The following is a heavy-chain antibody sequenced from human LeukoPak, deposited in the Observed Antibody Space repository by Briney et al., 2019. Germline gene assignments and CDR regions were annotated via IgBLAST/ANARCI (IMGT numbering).Heavy chain of an antibody. Sequence: GGSLRLSCAASGFTFSSYWMHWVRQAPGKGLVWVSRTNSDGSSTSYADSVKGRFTISRDNAKNTLYLQMNSLRAEDTAVYYCAREGIVVVPAAITAGYSAFDIWGQGTMVTVSS. CDR2: TNSDGSST. D-gene: IGHD2-2*01. J-gene: IGHJ3*02. CDR1: GFTFSSYW. CDR3: AREGIVVVPAAITAGYSAFDI. V-gene: IGHV3-74*01.